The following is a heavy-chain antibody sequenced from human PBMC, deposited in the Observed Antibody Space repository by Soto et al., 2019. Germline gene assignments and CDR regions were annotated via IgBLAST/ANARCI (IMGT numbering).Heavy chain of an antibody. V-gene: IGHV4-39*01. CDR3: ARHGYRYGILRYFDL. CDR1: GGSISSSSSH. J-gene: IGHJ2*01. CDR2: IYYSGTT. Sequence: PSETLSLTCTVSGGSISSSSSHWGWIRQPPGKGLEWIGTIYYSGTTYYNPSLKSRVTISVDTSKNQFSLKLSSVTAADTAVYYCARHGYRYGILRYFDLWGRGTLVTVSS. D-gene: IGHD5-18*01.